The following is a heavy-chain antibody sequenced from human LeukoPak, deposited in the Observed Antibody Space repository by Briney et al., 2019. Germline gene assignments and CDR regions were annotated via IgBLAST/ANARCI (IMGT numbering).Heavy chain of an antibody. CDR1: GGSISTYY. V-gene: IGHV4-59*08. CDR2: ISYSGST. J-gene: IGHJ4*02. D-gene: IGHD1-26*01. Sequence: SETLSLTCTVSGGSISTYYWTWIRQPPGRGLEWIGYISYSGSTNYNPSLKSRVTISVDTSKNQFSLRLSSVTATDTAVYYCARVRWERSFDYWGQGTLVTVSS. CDR3: ARVRWERSFDY.